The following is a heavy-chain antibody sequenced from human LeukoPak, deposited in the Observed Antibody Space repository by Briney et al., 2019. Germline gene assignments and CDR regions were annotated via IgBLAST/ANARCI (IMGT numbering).Heavy chain of an antibody. D-gene: IGHD2-21*02. CDR3: ARDSTASSPWYFDL. V-gene: IGHV4-4*07. CDR2: MYITGNT. CDR1: GGSISSYY. Sequence: NSSETLSLTCTVSGGSISSYYWSWIRQPAGKGLEWIGRMYITGNTNYNPSLKSRVTMSLDTSKNHFSLKLSSVTAADTAVYYCARDSTASSPWYFDLWGRGTLVTVSS. J-gene: IGHJ2*01.